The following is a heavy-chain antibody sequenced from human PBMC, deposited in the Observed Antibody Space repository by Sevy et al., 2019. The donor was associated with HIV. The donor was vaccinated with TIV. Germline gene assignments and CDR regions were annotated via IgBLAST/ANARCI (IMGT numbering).Heavy chain of an antibody. CDR2: IWYDGSNK. D-gene: IGHD6-19*01. J-gene: IGHJ6*02. Sequence: GGSLRLSCAASGFTFSSYGMHWVRQAPGKGLEWVAVIWYDGSNKYYADSVKGRFTISRDNSKNTLYLQMNSLRAEDTAVYYCARDLVSGGIAVPRGYYYGIDVWGQGTTVTVSS. CDR3: ARDLVSGGIAVPRGYYYGIDV. CDR1: GFTFSSYG. V-gene: IGHV3-33*01.